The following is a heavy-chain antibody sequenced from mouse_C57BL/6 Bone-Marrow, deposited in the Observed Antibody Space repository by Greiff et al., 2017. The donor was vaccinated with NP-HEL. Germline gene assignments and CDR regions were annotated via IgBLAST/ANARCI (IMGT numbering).Heavy chain of an antibody. V-gene: IGHV2-9-1*01. CDR1: GFSLTSYA. CDR2: IWTGGGT. J-gene: IGHJ1*03. D-gene: IGHD1-1*01. Sequence: VKVVESGPGLVAPSQSLSITCTVSGFSLTSYAISWVRQPPGKGLEWLGVIWTGGGTNYNSALKSRLSISKDNSKSQVFLKMNSLQTDDTARYYCARITTVFNWYFDVWGTGTTVTVSS. CDR3: ARITTVFNWYFDV.